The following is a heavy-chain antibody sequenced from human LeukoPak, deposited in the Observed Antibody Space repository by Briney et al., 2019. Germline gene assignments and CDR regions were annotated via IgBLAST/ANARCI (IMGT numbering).Heavy chain of an antibody. CDR2: IYYSGST. J-gene: IGHJ5*02. CDR1: GGSISSSSYY. CDR3: ARGAPKSSGWYEGSRNGPHNWFDP. D-gene: IGHD6-19*01. V-gene: IGHV4-39*07. Sequence: PSETLSLTCTVSGGSISSSSYYWGWIRQPPGKGLEWIGSIYYSGSTYYNPSLKSRVTISVDTSKNQFSLKLSSVTAADTAVYYCARGAPKSSGWYEGSRNGPHNWFDPWGQGTLVTVSS.